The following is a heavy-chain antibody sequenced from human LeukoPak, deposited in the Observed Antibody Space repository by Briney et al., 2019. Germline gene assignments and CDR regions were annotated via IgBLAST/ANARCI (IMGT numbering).Heavy chain of an antibody. V-gene: IGHV4-34*01. CDR1: GGSFSAYY. CDR2: ISHSGST. D-gene: IGHD2/OR15-2a*01. Sequence: SETLSLTCAVYGGSFSAYYYYWSWIRQPPGRGLEWIGEISHSGSTNDNPSLKSRVTRSIDTSENQFSLRLSSVTAADTAVYYCARGVDDSTTFFYSYYMDVWGKGTTVTVSS. CDR3: ARGVDDSTTFFYSYYMDV. J-gene: IGHJ6*03.